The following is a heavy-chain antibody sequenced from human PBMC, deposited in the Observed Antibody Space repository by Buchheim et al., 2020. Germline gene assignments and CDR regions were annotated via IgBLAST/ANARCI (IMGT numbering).Heavy chain of an antibody. V-gene: IGHV3-23*01. CDR1: GFTFSSYG. CDR2: ISGSGGST. CDR3: AKALGDIVVVPAAIPDY. D-gene: IGHD2-2*02. J-gene: IGHJ4*02. Sequence: EVQLLESGGGLVQPGGSLRLSCAASGFTFSSYGMSWVRRAPGKGLEWVSSISGSGGSTYYADSVKGRFTISRDNFKNTLYLQMNSLRAEDTAVYYCAKALGDIVVVPAAIPDYWGQGTL.